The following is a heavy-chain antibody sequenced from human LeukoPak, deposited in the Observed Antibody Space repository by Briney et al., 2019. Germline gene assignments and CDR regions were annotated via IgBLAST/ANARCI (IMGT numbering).Heavy chain of an antibody. Sequence: GESLKISCKGSGYNFTTYFIGWVRQMPGKGLEWVGVIKPDDSHSIYNPSFQGHVTISADKSISTAYLQWSSLKASDTAMYYCARHAAEYSSSWYPDYWGQGTLVTVSS. J-gene: IGHJ4*02. D-gene: IGHD6-13*01. V-gene: IGHV5-51*01. CDR3: ARHAAEYSSSWYPDY. CDR2: IKPDDSHS. CDR1: GYNFTTYF.